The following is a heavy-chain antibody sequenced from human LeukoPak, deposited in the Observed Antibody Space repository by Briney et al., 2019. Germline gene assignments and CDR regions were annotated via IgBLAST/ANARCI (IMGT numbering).Heavy chain of an antibody. CDR2: INPNSGGT. V-gene: IGHV1-2*02. CDR3: ARGEIDYYDSRLDY. J-gene: IGHJ4*02. CDR1: GYTFTGYY. D-gene: IGHD3-22*01. Sequence: GASVNVSRKASGYTFTGYYMHWVRQAPGQGLEWMGWINPNSGGTNYAQKFQGRVTMTRDTSISTAYMELSRLRSDDTAVYYCARGEIDYYDSRLDYWGQGTLVSVCS.